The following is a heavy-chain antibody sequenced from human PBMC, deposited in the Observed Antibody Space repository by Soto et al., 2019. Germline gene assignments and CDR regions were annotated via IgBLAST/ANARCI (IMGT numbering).Heavy chain of an antibody. Sequence: GGSLRLSCAASGFSFRSYYMNWVRQAPGRGLEWVSSISPSSSFLNYADSVKGRFTISRDNAKSSVNLQMNSLRAEDTAVYYCATVGTDYGSGSPYYSDYWGQGTLVTVSS. D-gene: IGHD3-10*01. CDR3: ATVGTDYGSGSPYYSDY. CDR2: ISPSSSFL. J-gene: IGHJ4*02. CDR1: GFSFRSYY. V-gene: IGHV3-21*06.